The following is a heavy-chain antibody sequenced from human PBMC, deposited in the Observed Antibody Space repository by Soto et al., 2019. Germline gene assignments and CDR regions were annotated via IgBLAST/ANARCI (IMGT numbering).Heavy chain of an antibody. J-gene: IGHJ4*02. V-gene: IGHV4-31*03. CDR2: IYYSGHT. CDR3: ARLLLSGWPQYFFDY. D-gene: IGHD6-19*01. CDR1: GGSISSGAYY. Sequence: TLALTCTVSGGSISSGAYYGSWIRQHPGKGLEWIGYIYYSGHTYYNPSLKSRVTISVDTSKNQFSLKLSSVTAADTAVYYCARLLLSGWPQYFFDYWGQGTLVTVSS.